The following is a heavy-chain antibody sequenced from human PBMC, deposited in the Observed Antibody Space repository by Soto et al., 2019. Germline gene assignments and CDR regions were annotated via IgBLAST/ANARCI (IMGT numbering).Heavy chain of an antibody. V-gene: IGHV3-23*01. J-gene: IGHJ4*02. D-gene: IGHD1-1*01. Sequence: GGSLRLSCAASGFTFNSYAMSWVRQAPGKGLEWVLTIIGSGGSTYYSDSGKGRFSVSRDNSKNTLYLQMNGLRAEDTAVYYCARYIRGPTVYYFDFWGPGVLVTVSS. CDR1: GFTFNSYA. CDR2: IIGSGGST. CDR3: ARYIRGPTVYYFDF.